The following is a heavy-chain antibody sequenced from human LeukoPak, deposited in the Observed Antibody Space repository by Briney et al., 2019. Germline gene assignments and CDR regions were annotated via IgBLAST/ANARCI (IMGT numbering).Heavy chain of an antibody. Sequence: GSLRLSCSASGFTFSTYAIHWGRQAPGKGLQYVSSIGTSGISTYYADSVTGRFTISRDNSKNSLYLQMSNLRPEDTAVYYCVRGQEVVYTPTFDYWGQGVLVTVSS. D-gene: IGHD2-8*02. CDR2: IGTSGIST. J-gene: IGHJ4*02. CDR3: VRGQEVVYTPTFDY. CDR1: GFTFSTYA. V-gene: IGHV3-64D*09.